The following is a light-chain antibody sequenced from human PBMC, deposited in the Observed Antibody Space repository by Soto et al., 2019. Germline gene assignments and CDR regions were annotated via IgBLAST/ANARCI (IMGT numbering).Light chain of an antibody. CDR3: SSYTGTNNLYV. Sequence: QSVLTQPPSASGSPGQSVTISCTGTSSDIGGYNYVSWYQQHPGKAPKLMIYEVIKRPSGVPDRFPGSRSGNTASLTVSGLQAEDEADYYRSSYTGTNNLYVFGTGTKVTVL. V-gene: IGLV2-8*01. CDR2: EVI. J-gene: IGLJ1*01. CDR1: SSDIGGYNY.